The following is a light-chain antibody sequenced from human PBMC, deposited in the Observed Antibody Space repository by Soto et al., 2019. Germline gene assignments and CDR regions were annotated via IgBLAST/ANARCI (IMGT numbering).Light chain of an antibody. J-gene: IGLJ2*01. CDR1: SSDVGAYNF. V-gene: IGLV2-14*03. Sequence: SALTQPASVSGSPGQSITISCTGTSSDVGAYNFVSWYQHHPGKAPKVVIYDVTNRPSGVSSRFSGSKSGDTASLTISGLQAEDEADYYCSSYTTTYSVVFGGGTKLTVL. CDR2: DVT. CDR3: SSYTTTYSVV.